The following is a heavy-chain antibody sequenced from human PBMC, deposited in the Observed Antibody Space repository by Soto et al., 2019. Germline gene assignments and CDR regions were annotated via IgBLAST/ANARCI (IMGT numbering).Heavy chain of an antibody. V-gene: IGHV3-23*01. Sequence: EVQLLESGGGLVQPGGSLRLSCAASGFTFSSYAMSWVRQAPGKGLEWVSAISGSGGSTYYADSVKGRFTISRDSSKNTLSLKVNSLRAEDTAVYYCAKDKALLLLGNFDHWGQGTLVTVSS. D-gene: IGHD2-2*01. J-gene: IGHJ4*02. CDR3: AKDKALLLLGNFDH. CDR1: GFTFSSYA. CDR2: ISGSGGST.